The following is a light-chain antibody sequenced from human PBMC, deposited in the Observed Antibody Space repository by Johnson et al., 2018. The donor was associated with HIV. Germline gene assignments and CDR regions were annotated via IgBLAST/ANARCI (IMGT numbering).Light chain of an antibody. J-gene: IGLJ1*01. V-gene: IGLV1-51*02. Sequence: QSVLTQPPSVSAAPGQKVTISCSGSSSNIGNNYVSWYQQLPGTAPKLLIYENNKRPSGIPDRFSGSKSGTSATLGLTGLRTRDEADYYCGTWDSSLSAGPYVFGTGTKVTVL. CDR3: GTWDSSLSAGPYV. CDR1: SSNIGNNY. CDR2: ENN.